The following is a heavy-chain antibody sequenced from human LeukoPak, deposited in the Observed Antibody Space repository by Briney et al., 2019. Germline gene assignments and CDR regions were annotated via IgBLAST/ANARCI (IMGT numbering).Heavy chain of an antibody. J-gene: IGHJ4*02. D-gene: IGHD3-22*01. CDR2: TYYRSNWYN. Sequence: SQTLSLTCAISGDSVSSNSAAWNWIRQSPSGGLEWLGGTYYRSNWYNVYAVSVKSRITINSDTSKNQFSLKLSSVTAADTAVYYCAPPPYYYEANGYSVVWGQGTLVTVSS. CDR3: APPPYYYEANGYSVV. CDR1: GDSVSSNSAA. V-gene: IGHV6-1*01.